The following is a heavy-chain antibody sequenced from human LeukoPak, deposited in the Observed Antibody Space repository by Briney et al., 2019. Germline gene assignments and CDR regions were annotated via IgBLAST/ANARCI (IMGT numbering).Heavy chain of an antibody. Sequence: PGGSLRLSCAASGFTFSSYGMHWVRQAPGKGLEWVAVIWYDGSNKYYAGSVKGRFTISRDNSKNTLYLQMNSLRAEDTAVYYCARDLTMATIGPIDYWGQGTLVTVSS. CDR3: ARDLTMATIGPIDY. CDR2: IWYDGSNK. V-gene: IGHV3-33*01. CDR1: GFTFSSYG. J-gene: IGHJ4*02. D-gene: IGHD5-24*01.